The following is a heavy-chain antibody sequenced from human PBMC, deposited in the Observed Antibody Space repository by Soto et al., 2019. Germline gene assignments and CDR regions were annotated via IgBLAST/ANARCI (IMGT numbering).Heavy chain of an antibody. Sequence: QVKLVQSRAEVKKPGTSMKVSCKASGYTFGTSGISWIRQAPGQGLEWMGWISAYNGNTNYEQKLQDRVTMTTDTSTNTAYLELRSLRSDDTAVYYCARAGHYYDSSGYANWGQGTLVTVSS. CDR2: ISAYNGNT. CDR3: ARAGHYYDSSGYAN. J-gene: IGHJ4*02. D-gene: IGHD3-22*01. CDR1: GYTFGTSG. V-gene: IGHV1-18*01.